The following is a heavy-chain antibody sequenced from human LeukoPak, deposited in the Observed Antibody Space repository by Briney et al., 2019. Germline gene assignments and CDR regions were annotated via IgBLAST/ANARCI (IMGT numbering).Heavy chain of an antibody. Sequence: GGSLRLSCAASGFTFNSKWMSWVRQAPGKGLEWVANINTDGSEKYYVDSVKGRFTISRDNAKNSLYLRMNSLRVEDTAVYYCAKYDFWSGYAFDYWGQGTLVTVSS. V-gene: IGHV3-7*01. CDR2: INTDGSEK. CDR1: GFTFNSKW. D-gene: IGHD3-3*01. J-gene: IGHJ4*02. CDR3: AKYDFWSGYAFDY.